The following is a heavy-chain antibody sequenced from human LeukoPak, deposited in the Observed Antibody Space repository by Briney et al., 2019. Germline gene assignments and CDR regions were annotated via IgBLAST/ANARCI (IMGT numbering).Heavy chain of an antibody. D-gene: IGHD1-7*01. CDR2: IGTAGDT. CDR1: GFTFSSYD. J-gene: IGHJ2*01. V-gene: IGHV3-13*01. Sequence: GGSLRLSCAASGFTFSSYDMHWVRHATGKGLEWVSAIGTAGDTYYPGSVKGRFTISRENAKNSLYLQMNSLRAGDTAVYYCARAPRASYIGWNSAWYFDLWGRGTLVTVSS. CDR3: ARAPRASYIGWNSAWYFDL.